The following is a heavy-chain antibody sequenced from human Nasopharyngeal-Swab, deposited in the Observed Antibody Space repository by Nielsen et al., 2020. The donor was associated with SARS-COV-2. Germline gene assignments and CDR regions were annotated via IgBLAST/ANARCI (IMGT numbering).Heavy chain of an antibody. CDR3: AKDYGLYCSSTSCPDDAFDI. J-gene: IGHJ3*02. CDR1: GFTFSSYA. Sequence: GGSLRLSCAASGFTFSSYAMSWVRQAPGKGLEWVSAISGSGGSTYYADSVKGRFTISRDNSKNTLYLQMNSLRAEDTAVYYCAKDYGLYCSSTSCPDDAFDIRGQGTMVTVSS. D-gene: IGHD2-2*01. CDR2: ISGSGGST. V-gene: IGHV3-23*01.